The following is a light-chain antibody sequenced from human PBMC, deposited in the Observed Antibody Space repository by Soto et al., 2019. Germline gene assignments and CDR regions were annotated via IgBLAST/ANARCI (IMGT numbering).Light chain of an antibody. CDR1: QSISFW. CDR2: DAS. CDR3: QQYNSYSPT. Sequence: DIQMTQSPSTLSASVGDRVTITCRASQSISFWLAWYQQKPGKAPKLLIYDASSLESGVPSRFSGSASGTEFTLTISSLQPDEFATYYCQQYNSYSPTFGQGTKVEIK. V-gene: IGKV1-5*01. J-gene: IGKJ1*01.